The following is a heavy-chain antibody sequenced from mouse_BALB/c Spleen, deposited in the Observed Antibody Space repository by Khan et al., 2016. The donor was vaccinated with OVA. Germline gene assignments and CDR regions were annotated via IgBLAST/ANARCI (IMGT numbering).Heavy chain of an antibody. CDR3: TRSGYGSFAY. D-gene: IGHD2-2*01. CDR2: INPSNGDT. J-gene: IGHJ3*01. V-gene: IGHV1-53*01. Sequence: QSGAELVKPGASVRLSCKASGYTFTSYYLYWVKQRPGPGLEWIGDINPSNGDTNFNEKFKSKATLTVDKSSSTAYIHLNSLTSEDSAVYYCTRSGYGSFAYWGQGTLGTVSA. CDR1: GYTFTSYY.